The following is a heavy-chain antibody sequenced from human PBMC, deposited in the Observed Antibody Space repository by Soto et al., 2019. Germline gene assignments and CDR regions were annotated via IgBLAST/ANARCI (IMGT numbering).Heavy chain of an antibody. J-gene: IGHJ6*02. D-gene: IGHD6-6*01. CDR1: GLTSSDSA. CDR2: ISGAGGST. CDR3: ATFLAAPARKGTYGMDV. V-gene: IGHV3-23*01. Sequence: EVPLLESGGGLVEPGGSLRLSCAASGLTSSDSAMSWVRQAPGQVLEWVYAISGAGGSTYYADSVMGRFTISRYNFKKMMYLQVDSLRVADTAVYYCATFLAAPARKGTYGMDVWGQGTTLIVSS.